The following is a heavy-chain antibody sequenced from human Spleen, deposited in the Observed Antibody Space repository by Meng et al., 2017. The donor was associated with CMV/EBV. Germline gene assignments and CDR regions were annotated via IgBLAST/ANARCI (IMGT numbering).Heavy chain of an antibody. J-gene: IGHJ2*01. Sequence: ASVKVSCKTSGYTFTGYYIHWVRQAPGQGLEWMGWINPDSGDTAYTQKFQGRVTMTRDTSITTAYMELSTLTSSDTAVVYCARTYDLKGWYFDFWGRGTLVTVSS. V-gene: IGHV1-2*02. CDR2: INPDSGDT. CDR3: ARTYDLKGWYFDF. CDR1: GYTFTGYY. D-gene: IGHD3-3*01.